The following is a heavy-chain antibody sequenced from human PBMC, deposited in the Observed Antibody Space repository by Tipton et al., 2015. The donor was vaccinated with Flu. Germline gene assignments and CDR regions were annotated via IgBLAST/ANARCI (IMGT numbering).Heavy chain of an antibody. CDR3: ATGVGALFAD. J-gene: IGHJ4*02. CDR2: ISYDGSNK. CDR1: GFTFSSYA. V-gene: IGHV3-30-3*01. D-gene: IGHD1-26*01. Sequence: SLRLSCAASGFTFSSYAMHWVRQAPGKGLEWVAAISYDGSNKYYADSVKGRFTISRDNSKNTLYLQMNSLRAEDTAVYYCATGVGALFADWGQEALVAVSS.